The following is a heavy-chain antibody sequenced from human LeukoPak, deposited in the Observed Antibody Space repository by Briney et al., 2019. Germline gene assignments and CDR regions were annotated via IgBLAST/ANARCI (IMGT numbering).Heavy chain of an antibody. J-gene: IGHJ6*02. CDR3: ARTSYYYDMDV. CDR2: IDSGGTT. CDR1: GSNVTYNY. Sequence: GESLRLSCAASGSNVTYNYMTWVRQAPGKGLEWVSLIDSGGTTYYADSLKGRFTISRHTSNNNLFLQMNSLRPEDTAVYYCARTSYYYDMDVWGQGTTVTASS. V-gene: IGHV3-53*04.